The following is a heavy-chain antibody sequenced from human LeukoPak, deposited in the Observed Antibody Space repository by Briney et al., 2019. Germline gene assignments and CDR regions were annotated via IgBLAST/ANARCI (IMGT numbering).Heavy chain of an antibody. Sequence: TGGSLRLSCAASGFTFSSYAMSWVRQAPGKGLEWVSAISGSGGSTYYADSVKGRFTISRDNSKNTLYLQMNSLRAEDTAVYYCARDQAYYYYGMDVWGQGTTVTVSS. CDR1: GFTFSSYA. CDR2: ISGSGGST. V-gene: IGHV3-23*01. J-gene: IGHJ6*02. CDR3: ARDQAYYYYGMDV.